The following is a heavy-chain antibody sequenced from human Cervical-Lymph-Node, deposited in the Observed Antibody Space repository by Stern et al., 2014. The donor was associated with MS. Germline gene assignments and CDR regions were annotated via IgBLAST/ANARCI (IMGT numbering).Heavy chain of an antibody. CDR3: ARESNYRGSYYRDYYNFYGMDV. V-gene: IGHV1-46*01. D-gene: IGHD3-10*01. CDR2: INPSGGNT. J-gene: IGHJ6*02. Sequence: VQLVESGAEVKEPGASVNVSCEASGYTFRSYFIHWVRQAPGQGLEWMGVINPSGGNTRYAQKFQGRVIMTRDTSTSTVYMDLSSLRSEDTAVFYCARESNYRGSYYRDYYNFYGMDVWGQGTTVTVSS. CDR1: GYTFRSYF.